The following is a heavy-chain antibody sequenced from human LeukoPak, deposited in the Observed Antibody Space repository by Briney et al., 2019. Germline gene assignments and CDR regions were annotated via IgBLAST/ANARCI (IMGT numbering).Heavy chain of an antibody. Sequence: PGGSLRLSCAASGFTFSSYGMYWVRQAPGKGLEWVAFIRYDGSNKYYADSVKGRFTVSRDNSKNTLYLQMNSLRGEDTAVYYCARGQHRVTYSDDAFDIWGQGTMVSVSS. J-gene: IGHJ3*02. CDR3: ARGQHRVTYSDDAFDI. CDR2: IRYDGSNK. D-gene: IGHD2-21*02. CDR1: GFTFSSYG. V-gene: IGHV3-30*02.